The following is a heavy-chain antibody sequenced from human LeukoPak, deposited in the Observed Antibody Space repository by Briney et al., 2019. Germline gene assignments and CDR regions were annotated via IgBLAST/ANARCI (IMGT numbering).Heavy chain of an antibody. V-gene: IGHV4-38-2*01. CDR3: ARRIAAAGTGMAWFDP. CDR1: GYSISSGYY. J-gene: IGHJ5*02. CDR2: IYHSGST. Sequence: SSETLSLTCAVSGYSISSGYYWGWIRQPPGKGLEWIGSIYHSGSTYYNPSLKSRVTISVDTSKNQFSLKLSSVTAADTAVYYCARRIAAAGTGMAWFDPWGQGTLVTVSS. D-gene: IGHD6-13*01.